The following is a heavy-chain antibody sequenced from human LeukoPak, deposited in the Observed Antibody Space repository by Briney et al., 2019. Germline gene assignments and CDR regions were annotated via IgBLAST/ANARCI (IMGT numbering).Heavy chain of an antibody. CDR3: VGTIASRGSEY. V-gene: IGHV3-74*01. Sequence: PGGSLRLSCAASGFTFNTYTMNWVRQAPGMGLVWVSRLPPDELGIIYADSVKGRFTVSRDNAKNTVYLQMNNLRVDDTAMYYCVGTIASRGSEYWGQGALVTVSS. D-gene: IGHD6-6*01. CDR2: LPPDELGI. J-gene: IGHJ4*02. CDR1: GFTFNTYT.